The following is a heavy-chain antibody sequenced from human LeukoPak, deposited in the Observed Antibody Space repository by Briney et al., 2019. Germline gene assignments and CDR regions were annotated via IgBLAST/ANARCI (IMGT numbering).Heavy chain of an antibody. CDR3: AKMYADGDYYYYYMDV. CDR1: GGSFSGYY. CDR2: ISNSGST. V-gene: IGHV4-59*12. Sequence: SGTLSLTCAVYGGSFSGYYWSWIRQPPGKGLEWIGYISNSGSTNYNPSLKSRVTISVDTSKNQFSLKLSSVTAADTAVFYCAKMYADGDYYYYYMDVWGKGTTVTVSS. D-gene: IGHD2-8*01. J-gene: IGHJ6*03.